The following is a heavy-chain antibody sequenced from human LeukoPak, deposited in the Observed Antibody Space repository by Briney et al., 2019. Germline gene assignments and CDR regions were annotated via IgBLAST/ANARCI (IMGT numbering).Heavy chain of an antibody. CDR1: GFTFSNYW. D-gene: IGHD3-22*01. CDR3: ATYSSLNRRESQF. Sequence: GGSLRLSCEGSGFTFSNYWMGWVRQAPGKGLQWVANIKTDGSEKYYVDSVKGRFTISRDNAKNSLYLQMNSLRAEDTAVYYCATYSSLNRRESQFWGQGTLLTVSS. V-gene: IGHV3-7*01. CDR2: IKTDGSEK. J-gene: IGHJ1*01.